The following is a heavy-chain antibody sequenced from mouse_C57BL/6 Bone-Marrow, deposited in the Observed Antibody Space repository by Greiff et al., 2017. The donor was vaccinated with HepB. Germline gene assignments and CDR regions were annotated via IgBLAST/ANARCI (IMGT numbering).Heavy chain of an antibody. D-gene: IGHD1-1*01. J-gene: IGHJ4*01. CDR3: ARSVTTVVARDYYAMDY. V-gene: IGHV1-77*01. CDR1: GYTFTDYY. CDR2: IGPGSGST. Sequence: QVQLQQSGAELVKPGASVKISCKASGYTFTDYYINWVKQRPGQGLEWIGKIGPGSGSTYYNEKFKGKATLTADKSSSTAYMQRSSLTSEDSAVYFCARSVTTVVARDYYAMDYWGQGTSVTVSS.